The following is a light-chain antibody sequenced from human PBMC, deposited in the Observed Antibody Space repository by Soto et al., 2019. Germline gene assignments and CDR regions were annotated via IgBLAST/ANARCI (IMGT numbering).Light chain of an antibody. Sequence: ALTQPPSASGSPGQSVTISCTGTSSDVGGYNYVSWYQQHPGKAPKLMIYEVSKRPSKIPDRFSGSKSGNTASLTVSGLQAEDEADYYCSSYAGSNNLGVFGTGTKVTGL. CDR2: EVS. CDR3: SSYAGSNNLGV. J-gene: IGLJ1*01. V-gene: IGLV2-8*01. CDR1: SSDVGGYNY.